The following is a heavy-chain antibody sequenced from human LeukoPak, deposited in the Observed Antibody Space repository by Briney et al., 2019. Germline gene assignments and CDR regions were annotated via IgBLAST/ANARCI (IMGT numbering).Heavy chain of an antibody. CDR3: ARRLAVAGRGYYGMDV. J-gene: IGHJ6*02. V-gene: IGHV5-51*01. D-gene: IGHD6-19*01. Sequence: GESLKISCKGSGYRFTSYWIGWVRQMPGKGPEWMGNIYPGDSDTRYSPPFQGQVTISADKSISTAYLQWSSLKASDTAMYYCARRLAVAGRGYYGMDVWGQGTTVTVSS. CDR1: GYRFTSYW. CDR2: IYPGDSDT.